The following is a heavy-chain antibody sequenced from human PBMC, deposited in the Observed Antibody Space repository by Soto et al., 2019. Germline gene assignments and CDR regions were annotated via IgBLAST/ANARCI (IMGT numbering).Heavy chain of an antibody. V-gene: IGHV3-74*01. CDR2: IKGDGSGI. J-gene: IGHJ5*02. CDR3: ARAICSGGRCFLLDL. CDR1: GFIFSGYW. Sequence: EVQLLESGGGLVPPGGSLRLSCAASGFIFSGYWMHWVRQAPGKGLVWVSRIKGDGSGISYADSVKGRFTNSRDNVKKTLYLQMNSLRAEDTAVYYCARAICSGGRCFLLDLWGQGTLVTVSS. D-gene: IGHD2-15*01.